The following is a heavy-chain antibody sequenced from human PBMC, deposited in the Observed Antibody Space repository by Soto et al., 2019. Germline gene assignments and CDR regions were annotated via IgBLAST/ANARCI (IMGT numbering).Heavy chain of an antibody. CDR1: GFTFSSYA. D-gene: IGHD3-22*01. CDR2: ISYDGSNK. J-gene: IGHJ4*02. Sequence: PGGSLRLSCAASGFTFSSYAMHWVRQAPGKGLEWVAVISYDGSNKYYADSVKGRFTISRDNSKNTLYLQMSSLRAEDTAVYYCARSDSSGYHPPIDYWGQGTLFTVSS. CDR3: ARSDSSGYHPPIDY. V-gene: IGHV3-30-3*01.